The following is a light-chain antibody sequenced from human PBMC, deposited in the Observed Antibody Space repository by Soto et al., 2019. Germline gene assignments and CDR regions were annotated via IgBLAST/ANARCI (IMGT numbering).Light chain of an antibody. CDR3: QQRSSWPLS. Sequence: EIGLTQSPATLSLSPGERATLSCRASQSVGSYFAWYQQKPGQAPRLLIYDAFSRATGIPARFSGSGSGTDFTLTISSLEPDDFAVYCCQQRSSWPLSFGGGTMVEIK. CDR1: QSVGSY. J-gene: IGKJ4*01. V-gene: IGKV3-11*01. CDR2: DAF.